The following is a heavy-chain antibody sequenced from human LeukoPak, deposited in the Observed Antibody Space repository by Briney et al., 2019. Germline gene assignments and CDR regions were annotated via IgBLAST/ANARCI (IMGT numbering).Heavy chain of an antibody. CDR1: GGSISSSSYY. CDR2: IYYSGST. Sequence: SETLSLTCTVSGGSISSSSYYWGWIRQPPGKGLAWIGSIYYSGSTYYNPSLKSRVTISVDTSKNQFSLKLSSVTAADTAVYYCARGWGYSSSWYYFDYWGQGTLVTVSS. V-gene: IGHV4-39*07. CDR3: ARGWGYSSSWYYFDY. D-gene: IGHD6-13*01. J-gene: IGHJ4*02.